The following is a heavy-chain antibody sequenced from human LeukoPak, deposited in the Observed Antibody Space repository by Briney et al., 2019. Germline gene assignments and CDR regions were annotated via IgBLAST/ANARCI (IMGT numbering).Heavy chain of an antibody. CDR3: AKDSVRGVIPNWFDP. Sequence: GGSLRLSCAASGFTFSSYGMHWVRQAPGKGLEGVAFIRYDGSNKYYADSVKGRFTISIDNSKNTLYLQMNSLRAEDTAVYYCAKDSVRGVIPNWFDPWGQGTLVTVSP. D-gene: IGHD3-10*01. CDR1: GFTFSSYG. V-gene: IGHV3-30*02. J-gene: IGHJ5*02. CDR2: IRYDGSNK.